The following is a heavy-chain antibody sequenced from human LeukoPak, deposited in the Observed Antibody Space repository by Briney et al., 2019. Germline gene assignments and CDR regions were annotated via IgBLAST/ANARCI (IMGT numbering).Heavy chain of an antibody. D-gene: IGHD4-17*01. CDR3: ARAFAWDGDYVFGY. Sequence: ASVKVSCKAFGYTFTSNYMHWVRQAPGQGPEWMGVISPSGGSTTYAQKFQGRVTMTRDTSTSTVYMELSSLRSEDTAVYYCARAFAWDGDYVFGYWGQGTLVTVSS. V-gene: IGHV1-46*01. CDR2: ISPSGGST. CDR1: GYTFTSNY. J-gene: IGHJ4*02.